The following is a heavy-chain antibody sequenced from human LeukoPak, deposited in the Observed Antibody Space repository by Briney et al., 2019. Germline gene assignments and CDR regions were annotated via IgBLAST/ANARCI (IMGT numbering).Heavy chain of an antibody. CDR3: ARGGVRWFDP. V-gene: IGHV3-7*01. J-gene: IGHJ5*02. Sequence: GGSWRFSCAASGFTFSGYWMSWVGQAPGKGREWVANIKQDGSEKYYVDSVKGRFTISRDNAKNSLYLQMNSLRAEDTAVYYCARGGVRWFDPWGQGTLVTASS. CDR2: IKQDGSEK. CDR1: GFTFSGYW.